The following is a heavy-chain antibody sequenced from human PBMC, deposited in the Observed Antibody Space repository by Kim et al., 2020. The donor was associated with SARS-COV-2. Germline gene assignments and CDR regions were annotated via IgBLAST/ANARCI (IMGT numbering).Heavy chain of an antibody. CDR3: ARGGDVVVTAVDY. V-gene: IGHV3-74*01. D-gene: IGHD2-21*02. Sequence: YADSVKGRFTISRDNAKNTLYLQMNSLRAEDTAVYYCARGGDVVVTAVDYWGQGTLVTVSS. J-gene: IGHJ4*02.